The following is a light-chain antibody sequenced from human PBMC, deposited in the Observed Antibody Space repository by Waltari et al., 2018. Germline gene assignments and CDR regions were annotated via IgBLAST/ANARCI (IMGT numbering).Light chain of an antibody. CDR3: NSYTSDNTFV. CDR2: DVS. V-gene: IGLV2-14*03. CDR1: SSDVGGYNY. Sequence: QSALTQPASVSGSPGQSITISCTGTSSDVGGYNYVSWYQHYPGKAPKLLIYDVSQRPSRVSKRFSASRSGNTASLTISGLQAEDEADYYCNSYTSDNTFVFGTGTKVTVL. J-gene: IGLJ1*01.